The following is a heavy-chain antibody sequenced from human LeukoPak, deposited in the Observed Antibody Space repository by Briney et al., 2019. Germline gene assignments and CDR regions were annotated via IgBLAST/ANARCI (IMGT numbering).Heavy chain of an antibody. D-gene: IGHD3-22*01. J-gene: IGHJ4*02. Sequence: ASVKVSCKASGYTFTSYYMHWVRQAPGQGLEWMGIINPSGGSTSYAQKFQGRVTMTRDTSTSTVYMELSSLRSEDTAVYYCARPRSYDSSGYYFHYFDYWGQGTLVTVPS. CDR2: INPSGGST. CDR3: ARPRSYDSSGYYFHYFDY. CDR1: GYTFTSYY. V-gene: IGHV1-46*03.